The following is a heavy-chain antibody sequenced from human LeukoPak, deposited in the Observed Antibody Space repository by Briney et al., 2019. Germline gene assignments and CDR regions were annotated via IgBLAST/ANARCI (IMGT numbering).Heavy chain of an antibody. V-gene: IGHV4-39*07. CDR1: GGSISSSSYY. CDR2: IYYSGST. CDR3: ARGRRGVRGALLYYYYYMDV. Sequence: PSETLSLTCTVSGGSISSSSYYWGWIRQPPGKGLEWIGSIYYSGSTYYNPSLKSRVTISVDTSKNQFSLKLSSVTAADTAVYYCARGRRGVRGALLYYYYYMDVWGKGTTVTISS. D-gene: IGHD3-10*01. J-gene: IGHJ6*03.